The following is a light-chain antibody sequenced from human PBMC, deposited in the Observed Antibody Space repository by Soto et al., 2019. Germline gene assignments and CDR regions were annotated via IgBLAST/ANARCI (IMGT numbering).Light chain of an antibody. J-gene: IGKJ2*01. V-gene: IGKV1-5*01. CDR3: QQYNSYPKYT. Sequence: DIQMTQSPSTLSASVGDRVTITCRASQSISSWLAWYQQKPGKAPKLLIYDASSLESAVPARFSGSGSETEFTLTISSLQPDDFATYFCQQYNSYPKYTFGQGTQLEIK. CDR1: QSISSW. CDR2: DAS.